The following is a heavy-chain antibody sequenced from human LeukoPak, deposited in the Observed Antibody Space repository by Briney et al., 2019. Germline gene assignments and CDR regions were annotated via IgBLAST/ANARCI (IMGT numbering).Heavy chain of an antibody. CDR3: ARGQIVGEDFDH. CDR2: INHSGST. J-gene: IGHJ4*02. Sequence: SETLSLTCAVYGGSFSGYYWSWIRQPPGKGLEWIGEINHSGSTNYNPSLRSRVTISVDTSKNQFSLKLSSVTAADTAVYYCARGQIVGEDFDHWGQGTLVTVSS. CDR1: GGSFSGYY. D-gene: IGHD2/OR15-2a*01. V-gene: IGHV4-34*01.